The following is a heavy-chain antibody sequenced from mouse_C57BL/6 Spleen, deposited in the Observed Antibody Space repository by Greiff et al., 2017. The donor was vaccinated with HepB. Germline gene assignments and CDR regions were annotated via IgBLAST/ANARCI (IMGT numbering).Heavy chain of an antibody. V-gene: IGHV3-6*01. CDR1: GYSITSGYY. J-gene: IGHJ2*01. Sequence: VQLKESGPGLVKPSQSLSLTCSVTGYSITSGYYWNWIRQFPGNKLEWMGYISYDGSNNYNPSLKNRISITRDTSKNQFFLKLNSVTTEDTATYYCARAGLRLRFDYWGQGTTLTVSS. CDR3: ARAGLRLRFDY. D-gene: IGHD3-2*02. CDR2: ISYDGSN.